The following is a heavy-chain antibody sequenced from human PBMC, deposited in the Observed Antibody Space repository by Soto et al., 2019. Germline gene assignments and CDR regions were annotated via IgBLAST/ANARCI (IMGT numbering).Heavy chain of an antibody. V-gene: IGHV4-61*01. CDR3: ARGIEGWYQGRYYYGMDV. CDR1: GGSVSSGSYY. CDR2: IYYSGST. Sequence: QVQLQESGPGLVKPSETLSLTCTVSGGSVSSGSYYWSWIRQPPGKGLEWIGYIYYSGSTNNNPSLKSRLTLSAAPSKHRFSLKLSSVTAADTSVYYCARGIEGWYQGRYYYGMDVWGQGTTVTVSS. D-gene: IGHD6-19*01. J-gene: IGHJ6*02.